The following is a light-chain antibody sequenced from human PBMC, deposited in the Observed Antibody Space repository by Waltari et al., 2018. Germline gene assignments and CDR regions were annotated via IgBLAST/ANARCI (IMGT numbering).Light chain of an antibody. CDR2: SDA. CDR3: AVWDDSLNGQV. V-gene: IGLV1-44*01. CDR1: TSNIGRNP. J-gene: IGLJ3*02. Sequence: QSVLTQPPSASGTPGQRVTMSCSGSTSNIGRNPVNWYQQLPGTAPKLLIYSDAQRPSGVPERLSGSKSGTSASLAISGLQSEDEADYYCAVWDDSLNGQVFGGGTKLTVL.